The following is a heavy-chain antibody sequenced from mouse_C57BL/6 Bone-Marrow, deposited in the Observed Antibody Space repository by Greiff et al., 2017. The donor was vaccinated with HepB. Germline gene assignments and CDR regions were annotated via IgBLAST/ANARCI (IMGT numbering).Heavy chain of an antibody. CDR1: GFSLSTFGMG. J-gene: IGHJ1*03. CDR2: IWWDDDK. CDR3: ARIVYYGNYWYFDV. Sequence: QVTLKECGPGILQPSQSLSLTCSFSGFSLSTFGMGVVWIRQPSGKGLEWLAHIWWDDDKYYNPALKSRLTISKDTSKTQVFLKIANVDTADTATDYCARIVYYGNYWYFDVWGKGTTVTVSS. V-gene: IGHV8-8*01. D-gene: IGHD2-1*01.